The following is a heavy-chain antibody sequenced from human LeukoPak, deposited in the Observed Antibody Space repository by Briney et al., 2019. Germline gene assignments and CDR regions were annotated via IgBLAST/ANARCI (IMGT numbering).Heavy chain of an antibody. CDR3: ARDRDGSYSSFDY. V-gene: IGHV3-74*01. CDR2: IKSDGSIT. J-gene: IGHJ4*02. D-gene: IGHD1-26*01. Sequence: GGSLRLSCAASGFTFSSYWMHWVRQAPGKGLVWVSRIKSDGSITNYADSVKGRFTISRDNSKNTLYLQMNSLRAEDTAVYYCARDRDGSYSSFDYWGQGTLVTVSS. CDR1: GFTFSSYW.